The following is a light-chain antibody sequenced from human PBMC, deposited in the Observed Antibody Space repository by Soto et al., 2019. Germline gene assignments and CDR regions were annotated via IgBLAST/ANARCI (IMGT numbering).Light chain of an antibody. J-gene: IGLJ1*01. CDR2: EVS. V-gene: IGLV2-14*01. CDR3: CSYAGDYMFV. Sequence: QSALTQPASVSGSPGQSITISCTGTSSDVGGYNYVSWYQQHPGKAPKLMIYEVSNRPSGVSNRFSGSKSGNTASLTISGLQAEDEADYYCCSYAGDYMFVFGTGTKVTVL. CDR1: SSDVGGYNY.